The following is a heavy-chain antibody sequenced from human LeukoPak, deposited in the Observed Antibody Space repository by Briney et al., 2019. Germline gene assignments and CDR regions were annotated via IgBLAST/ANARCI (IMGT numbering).Heavy chain of an antibody. CDR1: GYTFTNYY. Sequence: ASVKVSCKASGYTFTNYYIHWVRQAPGQGLVWMGWINPNSGGTNYAQKFQGRVTMTRATSISTAYMEVSRLRSDDTAVYYCARERETTAFDFWGQGTLVTVSS. CDR3: ARERETTAFDF. V-gene: IGHV1-2*02. CDR2: INPNSGGT. J-gene: IGHJ4*02. D-gene: IGHD1-1*01.